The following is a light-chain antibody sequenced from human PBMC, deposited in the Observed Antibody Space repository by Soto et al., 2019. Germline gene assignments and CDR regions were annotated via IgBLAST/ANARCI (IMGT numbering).Light chain of an antibody. Sequence: DIQMTQSPSSLSASVGDRVTVTCRASQSIITYLNWYQQKPGKAPNLLISAASSSQSGVPSRFSGSGSGTDFTLTISSLQPEDFATYYCQQSYSTPRTFGQGTKLEIK. CDR3: QQSYSTPRT. CDR1: QSIITY. J-gene: IGKJ2*01. V-gene: IGKV1-39*01. CDR2: AAS.